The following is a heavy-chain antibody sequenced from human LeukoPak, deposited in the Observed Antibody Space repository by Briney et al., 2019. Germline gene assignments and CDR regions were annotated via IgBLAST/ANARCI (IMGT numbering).Heavy chain of an antibody. CDR3: ATDRGWRTSGYYLYYFEY. J-gene: IGHJ4*02. CDR1: KFAFNTYS. CDR2: ISSRSTTI. D-gene: IGHD3-3*01. Sequence: GGSLRLSCAASKFAFNTYSMNWVRQAPGKGLEWISYISSRSTTIHYADSVRGRFTISRDNANNSLYLQMNSLRAEDTAVYYCATDRGWRTSGYYLYYFEYWGQGTLVTFSS. V-gene: IGHV3-48*01.